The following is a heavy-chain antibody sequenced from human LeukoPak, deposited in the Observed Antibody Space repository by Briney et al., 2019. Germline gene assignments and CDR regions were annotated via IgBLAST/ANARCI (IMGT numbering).Heavy chain of an antibody. CDR2: ISYDGSNK. Sequence: PGGSLRLSCAASGFTFSSYGMHWVRQAPGKGLEWVAVISYDGSNKYYADSVKGRFTISRDNSKNTLYLQMNSLRAEDTAVYYCAKGPENYSGYDYWGQGTLVTVSS. CDR1: GFTFSSYG. CDR3: AKGPENYSGYDY. V-gene: IGHV3-30*18. J-gene: IGHJ4*02. D-gene: IGHD5-12*01.